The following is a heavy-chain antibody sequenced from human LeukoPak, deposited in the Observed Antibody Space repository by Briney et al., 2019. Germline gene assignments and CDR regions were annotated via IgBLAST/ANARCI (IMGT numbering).Heavy chain of an antibody. Sequence: ASVNLSCKASGYTFTDYYMHWVRQAPGQGLEWMGWINPNSGGTNYAQKFQGRVTMTRDTSISTAYMELSRLRSDDTAVYYCARGFSHFDYWGQGPLVTVSS. CDR1: GYTFTDYY. CDR2: INPNSGGT. V-gene: IGHV1-2*02. CDR3: ARGFSHFDY. J-gene: IGHJ4*01.